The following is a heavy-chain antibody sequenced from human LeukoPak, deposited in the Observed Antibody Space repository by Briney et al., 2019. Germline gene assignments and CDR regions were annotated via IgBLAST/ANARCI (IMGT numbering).Heavy chain of an antibody. V-gene: IGHV1-18*01. Sequence: ASVKVSCKASGYTFTSYGISWVRQAPGQGLEWMGWISAYNGNTNYAQKLQGRVTMTTDTSTSTAYMELRSLRSDDTAVYYCARGIGYYDSSGPGDYWGQGTLVTVSS. J-gene: IGHJ4*02. CDR1: GYTFTSYG. CDR2: ISAYNGNT. CDR3: ARGIGYYDSSGPGDY. D-gene: IGHD3-22*01.